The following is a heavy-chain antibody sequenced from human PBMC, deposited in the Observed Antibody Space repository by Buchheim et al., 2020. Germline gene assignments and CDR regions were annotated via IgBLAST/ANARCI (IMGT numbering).Heavy chain of an antibody. V-gene: IGHV4-34*01. Sequence: QVQLQQWGAGLLKPSETLSLTCAVYGGSFSGYYWSWIRQPPGKGLEWIGEINHSGSTNYNPSLKSRVTISVDTSKNQFSLKLSSVTAADTAVYYCARGRPARLRFLEWLLFDYWGQGTL. CDR2: INHSGST. CDR3: ARGRPARLRFLEWLLFDY. CDR1: GGSFSGYY. J-gene: IGHJ4*02. D-gene: IGHD3-3*01.